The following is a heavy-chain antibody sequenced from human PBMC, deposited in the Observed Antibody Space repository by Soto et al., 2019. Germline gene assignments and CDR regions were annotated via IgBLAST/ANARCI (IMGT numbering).Heavy chain of an antibody. Sequence: SETLSLTCTVSGGSFSPNYWSWIRQRPGRGLEWVSYSYYCGTTSYYPSLMSRVTVSLGTAKSQLSLWLGSVTAADAPVYCCARLGAYCQSLDPWGPGILVTVSS. V-gene: IGHV4-59*08. CDR3: ARLGAYCQSLDP. CDR2: SYYCGTT. J-gene: IGHJ5*02. CDR1: GGSFSPNY. D-gene: IGHD2-21*01.